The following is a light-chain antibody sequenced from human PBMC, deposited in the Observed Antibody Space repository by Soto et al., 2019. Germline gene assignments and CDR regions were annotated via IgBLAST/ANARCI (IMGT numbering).Light chain of an antibody. CDR2: GAS. V-gene: IGKV1-39*01. Sequence: DIQMTQSPSSLSASIGDRITITCRASQSISTYLNWYQQKPGKAPKLLIYGASTLQNGVPSRFSGSGSATDYTLTIRSLEPEDFATYYCQQSFITPPLTFGGGTKVEMK. CDR1: QSISTY. CDR3: QQSFITPPLT. J-gene: IGKJ4*01.